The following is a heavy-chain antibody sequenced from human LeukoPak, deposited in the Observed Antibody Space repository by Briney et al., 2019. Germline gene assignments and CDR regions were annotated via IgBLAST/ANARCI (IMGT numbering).Heavy chain of an antibody. CDR1: GFTFSTYA. CDR3: ERWGGQYDFWSGYYSFDY. Sequence: GGSLRLSCAASGFTFSTYAMHWVRQAPGKGLEWVAVISYDGSNKYYADSVKGRFTISRDNSKNTLHLQMNSLRGEDTAVYYCERWGGQYDFWSGYYSFDYWGQGTPVTVSS. J-gene: IGHJ4*02. V-gene: IGHV3-30*04. D-gene: IGHD3-3*01. CDR2: ISYDGSNK.